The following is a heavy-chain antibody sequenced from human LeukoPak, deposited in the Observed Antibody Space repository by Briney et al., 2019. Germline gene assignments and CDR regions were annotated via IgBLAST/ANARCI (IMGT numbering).Heavy chain of an antibody. CDR2: IIPILGIA. Sequence: ASVKVSCKASGGTFSSYAISWVRQAPGQRLEWMGRIIPILGIANYAQKFQGRVTITADKSTSTAYMELSRLRSEDTAVYYCARTAGILSQYAFDIWGQGTMVTVSS. D-gene: IGHD6-19*01. J-gene: IGHJ3*02. V-gene: IGHV1-69*04. CDR1: GGTFSSYA. CDR3: ARTAGILSQYAFDI.